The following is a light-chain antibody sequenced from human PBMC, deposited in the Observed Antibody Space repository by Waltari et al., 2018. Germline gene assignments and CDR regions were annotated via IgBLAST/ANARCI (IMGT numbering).Light chain of an antibody. CDR2: GIS. CDR3: QQYTHSPWT. V-gene: IGKV3-20*01. J-gene: IGKJ1*01. CDR1: QTVDNTY. Sequence: EILLTQSPGTLSLSPGERATISCRTSQTVDNTYLAWYQQKLGQAPRLLISGISIRATGIPDRFRGSGSGTDFTLTISRLEPEDFAVYFCQQYTHSPWTFGQGTRVEVK.